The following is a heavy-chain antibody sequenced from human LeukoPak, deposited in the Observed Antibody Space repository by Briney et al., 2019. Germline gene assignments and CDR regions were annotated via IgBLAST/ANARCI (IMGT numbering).Heavy chain of an antibody. CDR3: VRGRYNYGYIFDY. D-gene: IGHD5-18*01. Sequence: PGGSLRLSCAASGFTFSSYGMHWVRQAPGKGLEWVAVISYDGSNKYYADSVKGRFTVSRDNARNSVYLQMNSLRVEDTAVYYCVRGRYNYGYIFDYWGQGTLVTVSS. CDR1: GFTFSSYG. CDR2: ISYDGSNK. J-gene: IGHJ4*02. V-gene: IGHV3-30*03.